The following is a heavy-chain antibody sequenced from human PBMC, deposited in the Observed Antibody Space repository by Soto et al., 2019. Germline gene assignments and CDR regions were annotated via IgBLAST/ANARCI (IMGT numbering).Heavy chain of an antibody. Sequence: ASVKVSCKASGYTFTSYGISWVRQAPGQGLEWMGWISAYNGNTNYAQKLQGRVTMTTDTSTSTAYMELRSLRSDDTAVYYCARDPHKYDFWSGYFRANNYYFGMDVWGQGTTVTVSS. CDR1: GYTFTSYG. J-gene: IGHJ6*02. D-gene: IGHD3-3*01. CDR2: ISAYNGNT. CDR3: ARDPHKYDFWSGYFRANNYYFGMDV. V-gene: IGHV1-18*04.